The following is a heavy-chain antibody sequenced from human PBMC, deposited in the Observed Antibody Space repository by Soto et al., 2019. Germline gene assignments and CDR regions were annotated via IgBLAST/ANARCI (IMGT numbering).Heavy chain of an antibody. J-gene: IGHJ4*02. CDR3: ASGGSMVPFFGY. V-gene: IGHV3-33*01. CDR2: IWYDGSNK. Sequence: QVQLVESGGGVVQPGRSLRLSCAASGFTFSSYGMHWVRQAPGKGLEWVAVIWYDGSNKYYADSVKGRFTISRDNSKNTLYLQMNSLRAEDTAVYYCASGGSMVPFFGYWGQGTLVTVSS. CDR1: GFTFSSYG. D-gene: IGHD3-10*01.